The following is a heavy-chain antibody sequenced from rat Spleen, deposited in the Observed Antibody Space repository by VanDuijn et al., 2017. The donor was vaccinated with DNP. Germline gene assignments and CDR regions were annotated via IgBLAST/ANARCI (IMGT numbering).Heavy chain of an antibody. J-gene: IGHJ3*01. D-gene: IGHD1-4*01. CDR3: TELPSYYEAWFAY. CDR1: GFTFSSFP. CDR2: ISTTGTKT. V-gene: IGHV5-46*01. Sequence: EVQLLKSGGGLVQPGGSMKLSCTASGFTFSSFPMAWVRQAPTKGLEWVAIISTTGTKTDYRDSVKGRFTVSRDNARGILYLQMNSLTSEDTATYYCTELPSYYEAWFAYWGQGALVTVSS.